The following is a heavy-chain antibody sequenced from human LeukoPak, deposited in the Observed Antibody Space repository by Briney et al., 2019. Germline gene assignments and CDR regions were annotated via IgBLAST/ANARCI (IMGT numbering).Heavy chain of an antibody. V-gene: IGHV1-2*02. J-gene: IGHJ4*02. D-gene: IGHD3-10*01. CDR1: GYIFTDYY. Sequence: GASVKVSCKASGYIFTDYYMKWVRQAPGQGLEWMGWLRPEDGGTNYAQKFQGRITLTRDTSITTAYMELSSLTSDDTAVYFCARWREGSGTFYIDQWGQGTLVTVPS. CDR3: ARWREGSGTFYIDQ. CDR2: LRPEDGGT.